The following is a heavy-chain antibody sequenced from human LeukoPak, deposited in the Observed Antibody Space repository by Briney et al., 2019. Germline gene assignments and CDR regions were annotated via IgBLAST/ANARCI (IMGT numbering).Heavy chain of an antibody. D-gene: IGHD3-10*01. Sequence: SVKVSCKASGGTFSSYAISWVRQAPGQGLEWMGGIIPIFGTANYAQKFQGRVTITADKSTSTAYMELSSLRSEDTAVYYCARETYGSGSYPDYWAQGTLVTVSS. CDR2: IIPIFGTA. V-gene: IGHV1-69*06. J-gene: IGHJ4*02. CDR1: GGTFSSYA. CDR3: ARETYGSGSYPDY.